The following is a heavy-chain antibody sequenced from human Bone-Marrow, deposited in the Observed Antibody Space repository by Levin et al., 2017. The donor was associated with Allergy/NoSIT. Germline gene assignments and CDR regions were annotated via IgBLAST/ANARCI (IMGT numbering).Heavy chain of an antibody. CDR2: ISAGDTK. CDR1: GFTFSNFA. D-gene: IGHD3-16*02. Sequence: PGGSLRLSCVASGFTFSNFAMNWVRQAPGKGLEWVSTISAGDTKYHADSVKGRFTISRDNSKNTLFLRIDDLRGDDTAEYYCARASGGYVWGSHRQNDAFDIWGQGTLVTVSS. V-gene: IGHV3-23*01. J-gene: IGHJ3*02. CDR3: ARASGGYVWGSHRQNDAFDI.